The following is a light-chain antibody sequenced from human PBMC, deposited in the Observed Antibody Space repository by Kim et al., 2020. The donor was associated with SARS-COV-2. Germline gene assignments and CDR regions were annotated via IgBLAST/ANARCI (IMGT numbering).Light chain of an antibody. Sequence: DIQMTQSPSSLSASVGDRVTITCQASQDISNYLNWYQQKPGKAPKLLIYDASNFETGVPSRFSGSGSGTDFTFTISSLQPEDIATYYCQQYDNLPPYTFGQGTKLEI. CDR1: QDISNY. CDR2: DAS. V-gene: IGKV1-33*01. J-gene: IGKJ2*01. CDR3: QQYDNLPPYT.